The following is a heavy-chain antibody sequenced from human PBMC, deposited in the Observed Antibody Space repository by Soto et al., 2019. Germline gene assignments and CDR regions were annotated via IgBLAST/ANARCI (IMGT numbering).Heavy chain of an antibody. Sequence: GPVKVSCKPSGYTFIDYYLHWVRQAPGQGLEWMGWLDPQTGRTNYAQKFQGRVALTRDTAISTAYMDLTWLTSDDTAVYYCARGPAGGNDYWGQGTLVTVSS. CDR3: ARGPAGGNDY. D-gene: IGHD2-15*01. CDR2: LDPQTGRT. V-gene: IGHV1-2*02. CDR1: GYTFIDYY. J-gene: IGHJ4*02.